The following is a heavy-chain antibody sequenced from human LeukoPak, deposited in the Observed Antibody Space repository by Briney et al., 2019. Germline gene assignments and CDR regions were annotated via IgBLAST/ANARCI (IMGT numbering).Heavy chain of an antibody. CDR2: INHSGTT. CDR3: ARDPRFGELYYVFDM. D-gene: IGHD3-10*02. V-gene: IGHV4-34*01. CDR1: GDSISRYY. Sequence: SETLSLTCTVSGDSISRYYWSWIRQPPGKGLEWIGEINHSGTTNYNPSLKSRVTISVDTSKNQFSLKLNSVTAADTAVYYCARDPRFGELYYVFDMWGQGTMVTVSS. J-gene: IGHJ3*02.